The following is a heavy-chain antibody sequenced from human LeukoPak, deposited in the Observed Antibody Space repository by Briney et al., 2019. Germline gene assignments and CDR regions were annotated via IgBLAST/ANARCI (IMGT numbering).Heavy chain of an antibody. Sequence: GGALRLSGQASGNYRCHGARQPPGKGRGWFPSFVARVCNIYYADSVKGRFTISRDNAKNSLYLQMNSLRAEDTAVYYCAREGAWYVSGSYSGYFYGMDVGGQGTTVTVSS. CDR2: FVARVCNI. CDR3: AREGAWYVSGSYSGYFYGMDV. CDR1: GNYR. J-gene: IGHJ6*02. V-gene: IGHV3-21*01. D-gene: IGHD3-10*01.